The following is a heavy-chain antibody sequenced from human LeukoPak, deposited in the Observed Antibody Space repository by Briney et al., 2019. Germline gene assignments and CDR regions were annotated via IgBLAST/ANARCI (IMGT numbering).Heavy chain of an antibody. V-gene: IGHV4-61*01. Sequence: SGTLSLTCTVSGDSVSSGNYYLSWIRQPPGKGLDWITYMSPSGTTKYNPSLKSRVTTSVDTSRTQFSLRLSSVTAADTAVYYCAKGQDDRSGTFDYWGQGILVTVSS. D-gene: IGHD3-22*01. CDR2: MSPSGTT. CDR3: AKGQDDRSGTFDY. J-gene: IGHJ4*02. CDR1: GDSVSSGNYY.